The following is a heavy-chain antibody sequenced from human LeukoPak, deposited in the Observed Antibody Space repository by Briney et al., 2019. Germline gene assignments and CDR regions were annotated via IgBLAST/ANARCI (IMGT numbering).Heavy chain of an antibody. CDR3: ARDERYAFDS. V-gene: IGHV3-48*02. Sequence: GGSLRLSCAASGLSFSSYSMNWVRQAPGKGLEWVSYINSDSSTICYADSVKGRFTISRDNAKNSVYLQMNSLRDEDTAVYYCARDERYAFDSWGQGTLVTVSS. D-gene: IGHD5-24*01. J-gene: IGHJ4*02. CDR1: GLSFSSYS. CDR2: INSDSSTI.